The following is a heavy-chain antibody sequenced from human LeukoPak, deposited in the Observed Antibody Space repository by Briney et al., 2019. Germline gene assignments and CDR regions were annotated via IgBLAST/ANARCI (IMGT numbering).Heavy chain of an antibody. V-gene: IGHV3-64*01. D-gene: IGHD3-9*01. J-gene: IGHJ4*02. Sequence: GGSLRLSCAASGFTFSIYYMHWVRQAPGKGLEYVSSIGADGGGIYYANSVKGRFTISRDNSRSTVYLQMGSLRPEDMAVYYCVRDRENTGYSFDYWGQGTLLTVSS. CDR1: GFTFSIYY. CDR2: IGADGGGI. CDR3: VRDRENTGYSFDY.